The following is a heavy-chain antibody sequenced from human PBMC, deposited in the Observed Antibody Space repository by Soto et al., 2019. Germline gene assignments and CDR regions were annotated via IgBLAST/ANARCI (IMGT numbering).Heavy chain of an antibody. CDR2: MYPGDSDT. J-gene: IGHJ4*02. V-gene: IGHV5-51*01. CDR1: GYDFNTNW. Sequence: PGESLKISCRGSGYDFNTNWFGWVRQLSGRGLEWVEIMYPGDSDTRLLPSLQGQVTLSADVTVSTAFLQWRSLKTSDSGMYFCARLPRDCKKTSCYYADHRGQGTSVTVSS. D-gene: IGHD3-22*01. CDR3: ARLPRDCKKTSCYYADH.